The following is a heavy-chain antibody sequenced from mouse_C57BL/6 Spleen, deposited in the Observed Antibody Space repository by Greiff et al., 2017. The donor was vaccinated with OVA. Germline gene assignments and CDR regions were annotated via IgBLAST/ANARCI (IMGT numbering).Heavy chain of an antibody. V-gene: IGHV14-4*01. Sequence: EVQLQQSGAELVRPGASVKLSCTASGFNIKDDYMHWVKQRPEQGLEWIGWIDPENGDTEYASKFQGKATITADTSSNTAYLQLSSLTSEDTAVYYCTLGNDGYYDYWGQGTTLTVSS. CDR3: TLGNDGYYDY. CDR2: IDPENGDT. J-gene: IGHJ2*01. D-gene: IGHD2-3*01. CDR1: GFNIKDDY.